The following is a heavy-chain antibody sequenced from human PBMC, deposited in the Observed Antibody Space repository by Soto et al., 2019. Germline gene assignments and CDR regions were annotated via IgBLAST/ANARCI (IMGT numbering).Heavy chain of an antibody. CDR1: GFTFSTYG. Sequence: EVQLSESGGGLVEPGGSLRLSCAASGFTFSTYGMSWVRQAPGKGLEWVSGVSGSSDSGTGDRTYYADSVKGRFTISRDNSKNTLYLQMNSLRAEDTAVYYCAKDEKGVIADYFDCWGQGTLVTVSS. CDR3: AKDEKGVIADYFDC. D-gene: IGHD3-10*01. V-gene: IGHV3-23*01. CDR2: VSGSSDSGTGDRT. J-gene: IGHJ4*02.